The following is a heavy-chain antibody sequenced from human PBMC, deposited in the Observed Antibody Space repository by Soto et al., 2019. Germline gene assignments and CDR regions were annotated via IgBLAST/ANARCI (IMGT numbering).Heavy chain of an antibody. V-gene: IGHV3-74*01. J-gene: IGHJ1*01. CDR2: INSDGSST. Sequence: HPGGSLRLSCAASGFTFSSYWMHWVRQAPGKGLVWVSRINSDGSSTSYADSVKGRFTISRDNAKNTLYLQMNSLRAEDTAVYYCVCSCFVVTAATEMDVWGQGAVVTVSS. D-gene: IGHD6-25*01. CDR3: VCSCFVVTAATEMDV. CDR1: GFTFSSYW.